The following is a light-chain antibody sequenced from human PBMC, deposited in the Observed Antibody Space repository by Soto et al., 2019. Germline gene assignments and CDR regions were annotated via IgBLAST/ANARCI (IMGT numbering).Light chain of an antibody. CDR1: SSNIGAGYD. V-gene: IGLV1-40*01. CDR2: GSS. CDR3: QSYDSSRTGDV. J-gene: IGLJ1*01. Sequence: QSVLTQPPSVSGAPGQRVTISCTGSSSNIGAGYDVHWYQQLPGTAPKLLIYGSSKRPSGVPDRFSGSKSGTSASLAITGLQAEDEADYYCQSYDSSRTGDVFGTGTKLTVL.